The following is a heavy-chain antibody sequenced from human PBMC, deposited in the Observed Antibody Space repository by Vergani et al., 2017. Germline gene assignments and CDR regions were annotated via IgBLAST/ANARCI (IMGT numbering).Heavy chain of an antibody. CDR3: ARCDGVVTVDYFDY. Sequence: QVQLQQWGAGLLKPSETLSLTCAVYGGSFSGYYWSWIRQPPGKGLEWIGEINHSGSTNYNPSLKSRVTITVDTSKNQFSLKLSSVTAADTAVYYCARCDGVVTVDYFDYWGQGTLDTVSP. D-gene: IGHD2-21*02. J-gene: IGHJ4*02. V-gene: IGHV4-34*01. CDR2: INHSGST. CDR1: GGSFSGYY.